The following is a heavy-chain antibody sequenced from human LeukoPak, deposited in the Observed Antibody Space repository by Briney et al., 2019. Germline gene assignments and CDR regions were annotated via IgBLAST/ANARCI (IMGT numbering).Heavy chain of an antibody. Sequence: GGSLRLSCAASGFTSSSYWMSWVRQDPGKGLEWVANIKQDGSEKYYVDSVKGRFTISRDNAKNSLYLQMNSLRAEDTAVYYCARADYYDSSGYYSLFDYWGQGTLVTVSS. J-gene: IGHJ4*02. D-gene: IGHD3-22*01. CDR1: GFTSSSYW. CDR2: IKQDGSEK. CDR3: ARADYYDSSGYYSLFDY. V-gene: IGHV3-7*01.